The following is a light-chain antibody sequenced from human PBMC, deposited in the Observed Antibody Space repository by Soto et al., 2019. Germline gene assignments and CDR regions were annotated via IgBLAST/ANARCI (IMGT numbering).Light chain of an antibody. Sequence: QPVLTQSPSASASLGASVKLTCALSSGHSTYAIAWHQQQPEKGPRYLMKLNSDGSHSKGDGIPDRFSGSSSGAERHLTISSLQSEDEADYYCQPWGTAIHDVVFGGGTKLTVL. CDR2: LNSDGSH. V-gene: IGLV4-69*01. J-gene: IGLJ2*01. CDR1: SGHSTYA. CDR3: QPWGTAIHDVV.